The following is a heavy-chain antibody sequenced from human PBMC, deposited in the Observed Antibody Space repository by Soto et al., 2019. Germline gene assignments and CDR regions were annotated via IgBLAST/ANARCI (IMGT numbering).Heavy chain of an antibody. Sequence: QITLKESGPTLVKPTQTLTLTCTFSGFSLSTSGVGVGWIRQPPGKALEWLALIYWDDDKRYSPSLKSRLTITNVTPNNQVVLTMTNMDPVHTATYYCAHLIRRDWFDPLGQGTLVPVSS. CDR3: AHLIRRDWFDP. CDR1: GFSLSTSGVG. V-gene: IGHV2-5*02. CDR2: IYWDDDK. J-gene: IGHJ5*02.